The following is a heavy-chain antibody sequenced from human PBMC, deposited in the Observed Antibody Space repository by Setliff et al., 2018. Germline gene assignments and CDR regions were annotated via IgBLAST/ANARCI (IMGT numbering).Heavy chain of an antibody. Sequence: GESLKISCKTSGYMFTRYWIGWVRQMPGKGLEWMGVIYPGDSDTRYSPSFQGQVTISADKSINTAYLQWSSLKASDTAIYYCTRHEDRNKCTSSSCYRENDAFDVWGQGAMVTVSS. D-gene: IGHD2-2*01. J-gene: IGHJ3*01. V-gene: IGHV5-51*01. CDR2: IYPGDSDT. CDR3: TRHEDRNKCTSSSCYRENDAFDV. CDR1: GYMFTRYW.